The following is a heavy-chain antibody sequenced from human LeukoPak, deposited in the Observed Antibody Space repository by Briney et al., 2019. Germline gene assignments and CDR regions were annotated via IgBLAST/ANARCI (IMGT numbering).Heavy chain of an antibody. J-gene: IGHJ2*01. CDR3: ATPRSPDWYFDL. CDR1: GGTFSSYA. V-gene: IGHV1-69*05. Sequence: GASVKVSCKASGGTFSSYAISWVRQAPGQGLEWVGGIIPIFGTANYAQKFQGRVTITTDESTSTAYMELSSLRSEDTAVYYSATPRSPDWYFDLWGRGTLVTVSS. CDR2: IIPIFGTA.